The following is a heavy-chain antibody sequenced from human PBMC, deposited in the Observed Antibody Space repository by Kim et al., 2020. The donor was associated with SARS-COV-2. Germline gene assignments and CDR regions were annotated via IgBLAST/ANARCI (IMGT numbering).Heavy chain of an antibody. J-gene: IGHJ4*02. CDR1: GFTFSDYY. Sequence: GGSLRLSCAASGFTFSDYYMSWIRQAPGKGLEWVSYISSSGSTIYYADSVKSRFTISRDNAKNSLYLQMNSLRAEDTAVYYCARERRVSGYDPGLDYWGQGTLVTVSS. D-gene: IGHD5-12*01. V-gene: IGHV3-11*01. CDR3: ARERRVSGYDPGLDY. CDR2: ISSSGSTI.